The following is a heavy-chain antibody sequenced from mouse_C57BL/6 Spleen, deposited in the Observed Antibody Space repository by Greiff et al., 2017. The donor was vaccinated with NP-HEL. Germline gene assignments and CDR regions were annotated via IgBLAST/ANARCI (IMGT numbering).Heavy chain of an antibody. J-gene: IGHJ4*01. CDR1: GYTFTDYY. CDR2: IYPGSGNT. D-gene: IGHD2-5*01. Sequence: VQLQQSGAELVRPGASVKLSCKASGYTFTDYYINWVKQRPGQGLEWIARIYPGSGNTYYNEKFKGKATLTAEKSSSTAYMQLSSLTSEDSAVYFCARVENSNYDYYAMDYWGQGTSVTVSS. CDR3: ARVENSNYDYYAMDY. V-gene: IGHV1-76*01.